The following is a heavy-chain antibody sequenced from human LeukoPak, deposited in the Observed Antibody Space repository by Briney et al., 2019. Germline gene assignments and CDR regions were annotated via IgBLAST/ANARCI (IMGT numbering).Heavy chain of an antibody. CDR3: ARTSIAAAGTIDD. CDR2: IYYSGNT. V-gene: IGHV4-59*08. CDR1: GGSIRSYY. Sequence: AETLSLTCTVSGGSIRSYYWSWIRQPPGKGLEWIGYIYYSGNTNYNPSLKSRVTISVDTSKNQFSLRLSSVTAADTAVYYCARTSIAAAGTIDDWGQGTLVTVST. D-gene: IGHD6-13*01. J-gene: IGHJ4*02.